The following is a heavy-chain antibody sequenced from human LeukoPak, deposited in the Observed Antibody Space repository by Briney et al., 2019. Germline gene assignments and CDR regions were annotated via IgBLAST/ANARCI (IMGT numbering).Heavy chain of an antibody. CDR2: ISYAGSNK. CDR3: AREQPGP. V-gene: IGHV3-30*09. CDR1: GFTFRNYA. J-gene: IGHJ5*02. D-gene: IGHD6-13*01. Sequence: GRSLRLSCAPSGFTFRNYAIHWVRQAPGKGLEWVAVISYAGSNKYYADSVKGRFGISRDNVKNTLYLQMNSLRAEDTAVYFCAREQPGPWGQGTLVTVSS.